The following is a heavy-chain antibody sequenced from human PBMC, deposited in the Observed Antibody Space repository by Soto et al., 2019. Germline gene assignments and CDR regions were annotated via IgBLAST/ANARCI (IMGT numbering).Heavy chain of an antibody. CDR2: IYYSGST. D-gene: IGHD2-2*01. J-gene: IGHJ5*02. CDR1: GGSISSGGYY. V-gene: IGHV4-31*03. Sequence: QVQLQESGPGLVKPSQTLSLTCTVSGGSISSGGYYWSWIRQHPGKGLEWIGYIYYSGSTYYNPSLKSRVTISVVTSKNQFSLKLSSVTAADTAVYYCARGGAYCISTSCYVGGYNWFDPWGQGTLVTVSS. CDR3: ARGGAYCISTSCYVGGYNWFDP.